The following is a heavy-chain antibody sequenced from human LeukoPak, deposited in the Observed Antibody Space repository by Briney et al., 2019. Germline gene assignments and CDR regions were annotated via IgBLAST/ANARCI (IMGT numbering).Heavy chain of an antibody. V-gene: IGHV5-10-1*01. J-gene: IGHJ4*02. Sequence: GESLKISCKGSGYIFTSYWIGWVRQMPGKGLEWMGRIDPSDSYTNYSPSFQGHVTISADKSISTAYLQWSSLKASDTAMYYCASHPSGWSLVSDYWGQGTLVTVSS. CDR2: IDPSDSYT. CDR3: ASHPSGWSLVSDY. CDR1: GYIFTSYW. D-gene: IGHD6-19*01.